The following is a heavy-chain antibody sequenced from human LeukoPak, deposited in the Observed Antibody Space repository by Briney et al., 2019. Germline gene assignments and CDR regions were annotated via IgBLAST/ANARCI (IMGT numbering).Heavy chain of an antibody. D-gene: IGHD6-6*01. J-gene: IGHJ1*01. CDR3: ARGGAARLHFQN. CDR1: GGSISSYY. Sequence: SETLSLTCTASGGSISSYYWSWIRQPPGKGLEWIGYIYYSGGTNYNPSLKSRVTISVDTSKNQFSLKLSSVTAADTAVYYCARGGAARLHFQNWGQGTLVTVSS. CDR2: IYYSGGT. V-gene: IGHV4-59*01.